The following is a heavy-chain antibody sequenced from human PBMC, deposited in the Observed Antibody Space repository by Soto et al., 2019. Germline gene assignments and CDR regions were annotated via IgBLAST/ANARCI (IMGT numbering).Heavy chain of an antibody. CDR1: AGSISSIDYF. CDR3: AGMMAAMQNWLDP. CDR2: IYHTRTT. D-gene: IGHD2-2*01. Sequence: TLSLTCRVSAGSISSIDYFCSWFRRPPEKVLERSGIIYHTRTTYYTPSIRSRVTISKDTTKNQFSKKLNAVTAADTAVYYGAGMMAAMQNWLDPWGQGTLVTVSS. V-gene: IGHV4-30-4*01. J-gene: IGHJ5*02.